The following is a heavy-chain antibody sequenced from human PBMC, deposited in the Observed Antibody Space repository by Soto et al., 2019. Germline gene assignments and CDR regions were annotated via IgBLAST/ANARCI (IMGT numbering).Heavy chain of an antibody. J-gene: IGHJ3*02. D-gene: IGHD6-19*01. CDR3: ARPRSIAVAVLGSDAFDI. Sequence: VASVKVSCKASGGTFSSYTISWVRQAPGQGLEWMGRIIPILGIANYAQKFQGRVTITADKSTSTAYMELSSLRSEDTAVYYCARPRSIAVAVLGSDAFDIWGQGTMVTVSS. V-gene: IGHV1-69*02. CDR1: GGTFSSYT. CDR2: IIPILGIA.